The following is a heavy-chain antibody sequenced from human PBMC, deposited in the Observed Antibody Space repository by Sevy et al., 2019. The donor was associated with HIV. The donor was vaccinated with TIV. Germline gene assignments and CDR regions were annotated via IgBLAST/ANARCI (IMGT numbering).Heavy chain of an antibody. Sequence: GGSLRLSCAASGFTFSDYGMHWVRQAPGKGLEWVAAIWSDGNNKYYKDSVKGRFTIFRDNSKNTQYLQMNSLRVDDTAVYFCAREGGSDWYLDSWGQGTLVTVSS. CDR2: IWSDGNNK. CDR1: GFTFSDYG. D-gene: IGHD2-15*01. V-gene: IGHV3-33*01. J-gene: IGHJ4*02. CDR3: AREGGSDWYLDS.